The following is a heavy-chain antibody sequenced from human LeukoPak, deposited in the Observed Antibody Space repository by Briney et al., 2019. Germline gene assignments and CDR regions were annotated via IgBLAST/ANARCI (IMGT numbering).Heavy chain of an antibody. J-gene: IGHJ4*02. V-gene: IGHV4-59*01. CDR2: IYYSGST. CDR3: ARDGIAVAGLDY. D-gene: IGHD6-19*01. Sequence: SETLSLTCTVSGGSISSYYWSWIRQAPGKGLEWIGYIYYSGSTNYNPSLKSRVTISVDTSKNQFSLKLSSVTAADTAVYYCARDGIAVAGLDYWGQGTLVTVSP. CDR1: GGSISSYY.